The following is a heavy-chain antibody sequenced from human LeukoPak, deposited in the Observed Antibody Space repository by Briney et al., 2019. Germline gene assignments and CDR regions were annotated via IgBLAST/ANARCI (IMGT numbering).Heavy chain of an antibody. V-gene: IGHV1-69*13. CDR1: GGTFSSYA. CDR3: AGEDSSGVNWFDP. J-gene: IGHJ5*02. Sequence: ASVKVSCKASGGTFSSYAISWVRQAPGQGLEWMGGIIPIFGTANYAQKFQGRVTITADESTSTAYMELSSLRSEDTAVYYCAGEDSSGVNWFDPWGQGTLVTVSS. CDR2: IIPIFGTA. D-gene: IGHD3-22*01.